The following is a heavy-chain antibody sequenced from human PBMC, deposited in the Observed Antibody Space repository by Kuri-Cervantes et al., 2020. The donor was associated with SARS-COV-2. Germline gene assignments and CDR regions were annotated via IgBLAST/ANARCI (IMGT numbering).Heavy chain of an antibody. Sequence: SVKVSCKTSGGTFSNYAVTWVRQAPGQGLEWMGGIIPIFGTANYAQKFQGRVTITADESTSTAYMELSSLRSEDTAVYYCASLGDAGDLSPPFDYWGQGTLVTVSS. CDR3: ASLGDAGDLSPPFDY. CDR1: GGTFSNYA. CDR2: IIPIFGTA. J-gene: IGHJ4*02. D-gene: IGHD3-16*01. V-gene: IGHV1-69*13.